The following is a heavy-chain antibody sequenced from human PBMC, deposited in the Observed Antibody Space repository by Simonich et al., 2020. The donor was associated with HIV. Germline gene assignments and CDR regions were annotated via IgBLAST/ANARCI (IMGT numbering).Heavy chain of an antibody. CDR1: GFTFGSYD. Sequence: VQLVESGGGLVQPGRSLRLSCAASGFTFGSYDMHWVRQAPGKGLEWVAVIWYDGSNKYYADSVKGRFTISRDNSKNTLYLQMNSLRAEDTAVYYCAREGAYLRAFDIWGQGTMVTVSS. J-gene: IGHJ3*02. CDR3: AREGAYLRAFDI. CDR2: IWYDGSNK. V-gene: IGHV3-33*01.